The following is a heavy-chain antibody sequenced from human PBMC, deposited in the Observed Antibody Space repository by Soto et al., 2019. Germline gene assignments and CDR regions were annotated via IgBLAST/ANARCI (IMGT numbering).Heavy chain of an antibody. CDR2: IIPIFGTA. CDR3: ARFKGYCTNGVCYTSDPYYYGMDV. Sequence: SVKVSCKASGGTFSSYAISWVRQAPGQGLEWMGGIIPIFGTANYAQKFQGRVTITADESTSTAYMELSSLRSEDTAVYYCARFKGYCTNGVCYTSDPYYYGMDVWGQGTTVTVSS. CDR1: GGTFSSYA. J-gene: IGHJ6*02. V-gene: IGHV1-69*13. D-gene: IGHD2-8*01.